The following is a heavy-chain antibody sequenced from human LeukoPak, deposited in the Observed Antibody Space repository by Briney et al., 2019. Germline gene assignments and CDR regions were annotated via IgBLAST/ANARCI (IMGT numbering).Heavy chain of an antibody. V-gene: IGHV4-59*01. CDR2: ICYSGST. J-gene: IGHJ4*02. Sequence: SETLSLTCTVSGGSISSYYWSWIRQPPGKGLEWIGYICYSGSTNYNPSLKSRVTISVDTSKNQFSLKLSSVTAADTAVYYCARDDQYSYGLDYWGQGTLVTVSS. D-gene: IGHD5-18*01. CDR1: GGSISSYY. CDR3: ARDDQYSYGLDY.